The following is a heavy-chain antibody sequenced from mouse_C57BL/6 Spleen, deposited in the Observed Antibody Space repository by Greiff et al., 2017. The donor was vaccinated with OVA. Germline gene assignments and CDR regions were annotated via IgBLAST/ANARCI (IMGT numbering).Heavy chain of an antibody. J-gene: IGHJ4*01. Sequence: QVQLKESGPGLVQPSPCLSITCTASGFSFTSYCVHWVRQSPGQGLEWLGVICPGGSTAYYAAFISRLSIKKDKSKSQVFIKMNSLEADDTARYYCARNGLLGLDYWGQGTSVTVSS. CDR2: ICPGGST. V-gene: IGHV2-2*01. CDR1: GFSFTSYC. D-gene: IGHD1-2*01. CDR3: ARNGLLGLDY.